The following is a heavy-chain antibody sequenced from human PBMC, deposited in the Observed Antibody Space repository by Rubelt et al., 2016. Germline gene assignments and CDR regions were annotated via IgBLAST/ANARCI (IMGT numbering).Heavy chain of an antibody. D-gene: IGHD2-15*01. CDR1: GGSISSSSYY. Sequence: QLQLQESGPGLVKPSETLSLTCTVSGGSISSSSYYWGWIRQPPGKGLEWIGSIYYSGSTYYNPSLKGRVTVSVDTSKNQFSLKLSSVTAADTAVYYCAREMLRISGRWYFDLWGRGTLVTVSS. CDR2: IYYSGST. V-gene: IGHV4-39*07. CDR3: AREMLRISGRWYFDL. J-gene: IGHJ2*01.